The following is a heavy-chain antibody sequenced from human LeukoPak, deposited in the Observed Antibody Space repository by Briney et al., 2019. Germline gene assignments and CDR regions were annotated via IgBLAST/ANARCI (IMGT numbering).Heavy chain of an antibody. Sequence: PGGSLRLSCAASGFTFSSDWMSWVRQAPGKGLEWVANIKQDGSEKNYVDSVKGRFTISRDNAKNSLYLQMNSLRAEDTAVYYCARDQDAYSSGWYGVFDYWGQGTLVTVSS. J-gene: IGHJ4*02. CDR1: GFTFSSDW. V-gene: IGHV3-7*05. CDR3: ARDQDAYSSGWYGVFDY. D-gene: IGHD6-19*01. CDR2: IKQDGSEK.